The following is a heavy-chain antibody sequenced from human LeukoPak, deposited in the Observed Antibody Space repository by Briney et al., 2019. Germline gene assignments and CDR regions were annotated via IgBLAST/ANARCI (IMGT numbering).Heavy chain of an antibody. V-gene: IGHV4-34*01. D-gene: IGHD3-9*01. CDR3: ARVVRYGFTYYYGMDV. CDR2: INHSGST. Sequence: PSETLSLTCAVYGGSFSGYYWSWIRQPPGKGLEWIGEINHSGSTNYNPSLKSRVTISVDTSKNQFSLKLSSVTAADTAVYYCARVVRYGFTYYYGMDVWGQGTTVTVSS. J-gene: IGHJ6*02. CDR1: GGSFSGYY.